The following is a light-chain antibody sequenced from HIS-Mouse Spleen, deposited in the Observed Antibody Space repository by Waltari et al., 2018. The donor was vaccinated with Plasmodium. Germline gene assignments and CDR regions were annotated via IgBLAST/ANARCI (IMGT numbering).Light chain of an antibody. CDR2: AAS. Sequence: DIQMTQSPSSLSASVGDRVTITCRASQSISSYLNWYQQKPGEAPKLLIYAASSLQSGVPSRFSSSGSGTDFTLTISRLQPEDFATYYCQQNYNTWTFGQGTKVEIK. CDR1: QSISSY. CDR3: QQNYNTWT. J-gene: IGKJ1*01. V-gene: IGKV1-39*01.